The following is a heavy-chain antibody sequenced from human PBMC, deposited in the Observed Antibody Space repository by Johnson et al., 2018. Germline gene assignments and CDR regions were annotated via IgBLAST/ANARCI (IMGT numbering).Heavy chain of an antibody. D-gene: IGHD1-1*01. CDR1: GFTFSSYS. J-gene: IGHJ3*02. CDR2: ISSSSSYI. CDR3: ARDVTGAFDI. Sequence: VQLQESGGGLVTPGGSLRLSCAASGFTFSSYSMNWVRQAPGKGLEWVSSISSSSSYIYYADSVKGRFTISRDNSKNTLYLQMNSLRAEDTAVYYCARDVTGAFDIWGQGTMVTVSS. V-gene: IGHV3-21*04.